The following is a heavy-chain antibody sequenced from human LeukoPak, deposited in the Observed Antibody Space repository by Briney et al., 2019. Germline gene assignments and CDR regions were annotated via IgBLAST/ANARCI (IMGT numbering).Heavy chain of an antibody. V-gene: IGHV4-61*01. CDR3: AREERPRRSAFDI. CDR2: IYYSGST. Sequence: SETLSLTCTVSGVSVSSGSYYWSWIRQPPGKGLEWIGYIYYSGSTNYNPSLKSRVTISVDTSKNQFSLKLSSVTAADTAVYYCAREERPRRSAFDIWGQGTMVTVSS. D-gene: IGHD5-24*01. CDR1: GVSVSSGSYY. J-gene: IGHJ3*02.